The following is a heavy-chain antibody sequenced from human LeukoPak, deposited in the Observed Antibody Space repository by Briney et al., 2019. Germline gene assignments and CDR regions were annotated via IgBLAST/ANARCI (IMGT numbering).Heavy chain of an antibody. CDR2: ISGSGGST. Sequence: GGSLRLSCAASGFTFSSYAMSWVRQAPGKGLEWVSAISGSGGSTYYADSVKGRFTISRDTSDNTLNLNDLGAEDSAVYYCAAKGNGYTGIYVFAHWGQGTLVTVSA. J-gene: IGHJ4*02. CDR1: GFTFSSYA. V-gene: IGHV3-23*01. CDR3: AAKGNGYTGIYVFAH. D-gene: IGHD1-26*01.